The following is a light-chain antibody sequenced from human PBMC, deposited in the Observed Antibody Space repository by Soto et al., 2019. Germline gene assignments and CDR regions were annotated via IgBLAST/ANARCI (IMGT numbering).Light chain of an antibody. CDR3: QQYNSYSET. CDR1: QSISSW. V-gene: IGKV1-5*03. Sequence: DIQMTQSPSTLSASVGDRVTITCRASQSISSWLAWYQQKPGKAPKLLIYKASSLESGVPSRFSGSGSGTEFTLTISSLQPDDLSTYYCQQYNSYSETFGQGTKVEI. CDR2: KAS. J-gene: IGKJ1*01.